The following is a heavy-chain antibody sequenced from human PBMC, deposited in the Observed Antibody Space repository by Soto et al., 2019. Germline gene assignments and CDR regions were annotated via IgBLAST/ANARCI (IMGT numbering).Heavy chain of an antibody. CDR3: VCALYCSGGSCYSP. CDR1: GFTFSSYA. D-gene: IGHD2-15*01. CDR2: ISSNGGST. Sequence: EVQLVESGGGLVQPGGSLRLSCAASGFTFSSYAMHWVRQAPGKGLEYVSAISSNGGSTYYANSVKGRFTISRDNSKNTLYLQMGSLRAEDMAVYYCVCALYCSGGSCYSPWGQGTLVTVSS. J-gene: IGHJ5*02. V-gene: IGHV3-64*01.